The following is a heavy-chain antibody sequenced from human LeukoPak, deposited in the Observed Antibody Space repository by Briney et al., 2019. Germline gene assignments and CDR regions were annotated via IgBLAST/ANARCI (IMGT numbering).Heavy chain of an antibody. J-gene: IGHJ4*02. D-gene: IGHD4-17*01. CDR2: INEDASEK. Sequence: GGSLRLSCAASGFTFSTYWMSWVRQAPGKGLEWVANINEDASEKYYADSVKGRFTISRDNAGSSLYVQMISLRVEDTAVYYCARTSGDPFDSWGQGNLVIVSS. CDR1: GFTFSTYW. CDR3: ARTSGDPFDS. V-gene: IGHV3-7*01.